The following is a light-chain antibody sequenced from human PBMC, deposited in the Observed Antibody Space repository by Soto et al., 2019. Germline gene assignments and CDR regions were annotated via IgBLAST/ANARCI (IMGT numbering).Light chain of an antibody. CDR1: QSIRSY. CDR3: QQSYDTPYT. V-gene: IGKV1-39*01. J-gene: IGKJ2*01. Sequence: DIQMTQSPSSLSASVGDRVTITCRASQSIRSYLSWYQHKPGKAPKVLIYAASSLQSEVPSRFSGSGYGTDFTLTITSLQPEDFATYSCQQSYDTPYTFGQGTKLEIK. CDR2: AAS.